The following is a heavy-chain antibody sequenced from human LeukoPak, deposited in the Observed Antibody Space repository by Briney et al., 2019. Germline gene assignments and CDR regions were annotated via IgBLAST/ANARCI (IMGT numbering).Heavy chain of an antibody. CDR1: GGSVNSYY. Sequence: KSSETLSLTCTVSGGSVNSYYWSWIRQPTGKGLEWVGRLYTSGTTNYNPSLKSRVSMSVDTSKNQFSLKLSSLTAADTAVYYCVRDGRGYCSSSSVCYSWFDPWGQGTLVAVSS. V-gene: IGHV4-4*07. CDR3: VRDGRGYCSSSSVCYSWFDP. CDR2: LYTSGTT. D-gene: IGHD2-2*01. J-gene: IGHJ5*02.